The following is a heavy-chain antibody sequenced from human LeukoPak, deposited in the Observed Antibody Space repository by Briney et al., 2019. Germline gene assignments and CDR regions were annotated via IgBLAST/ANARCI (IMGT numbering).Heavy chain of an antibody. V-gene: IGHV3-30*18. J-gene: IGHJ4*02. CDR2: ISYDGSIK. Sequence: GGSLRLSCAASGFTFRNYGMHWVRQAPGKGLEWVAVISYDGSIKYYADSVKGRFTISRDNSKNTLYLQVNSLRAEDTAVFYCAKGTYPYYYDARGAIDYWGQGTLVTVSS. D-gene: IGHD3-22*01. CDR3: AKGTYPYYYDARGAIDY. CDR1: GFTFRNYG.